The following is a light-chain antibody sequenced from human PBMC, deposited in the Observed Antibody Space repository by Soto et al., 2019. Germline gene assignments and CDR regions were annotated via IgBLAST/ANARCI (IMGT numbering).Light chain of an antibody. V-gene: IGKV3-20*01. J-gene: IGKJ1*01. CDR1: QSVNDKY. Sequence: ELVLTNSPCALSLSPGERATLPCRASQSVNDKYLAWYQQKRGQAPRLLIYGASSRATGVPDRFSGSGSGTDFTLTISRLEPEDFALYDCQQSPRTFGQGTKVDIK. CDR3: QQSPRT. CDR2: GAS.